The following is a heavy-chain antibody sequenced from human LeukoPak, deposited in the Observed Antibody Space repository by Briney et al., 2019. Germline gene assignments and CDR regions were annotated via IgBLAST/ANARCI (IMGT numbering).Heavy chain of an antibody. CDR2: FDPDDGET. CDR3: ATWHYYDSSGYRVLSAFDI. V-gene: IGHV1-24*01. Sequence: ASVKVSCKVSGYTLTELSMHWVRQAPGKGLEWMGGFDPDDGETIYAQKFQGRVTMTEDTSTDTAYLELCSLRSEDTAVYYCATWHYYDSSGYRVLSAFDIWGQGTMVTVSS. J-gene: IGHJ3*02. CDR1: GYTLTELS. D-gene: IGHD3-22*01.